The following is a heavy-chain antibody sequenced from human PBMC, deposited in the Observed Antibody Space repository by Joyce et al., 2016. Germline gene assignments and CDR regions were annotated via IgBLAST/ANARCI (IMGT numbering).Heavy chain of an antibody. J-gene: IGHJ4*02. CDR2: MSYDVTNK. D-gene: IGHD3-16*01. CDR3: AREVGGGPYDY. V-gene: IGHV3-30*04. CDR1: GFTFRMYV. Sequence: QVQLVESGGGVVQPGRSLRLSCAASGFTFRMYVMHWIRQAPGKGLGWVASMSYDVTNKYYADAVKGRFTISRDNSKNTLYLQMNSLRPEDTAVYYCAREVGGGPYDYWGQGNLVTVSS.